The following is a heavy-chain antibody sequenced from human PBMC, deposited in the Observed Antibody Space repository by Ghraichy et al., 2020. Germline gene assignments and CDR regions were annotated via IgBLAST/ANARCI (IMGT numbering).Heavy chain of an antibody. D-gene: IGHD3-10*01. CDR1: GGSFSGYY. CDR2: INHSGST. Sequence: LSLTCAVYGGSFSGYYWSWIRQPPGKGLEWIGEINHSGSTNYNPSLKSRVTISVDTSKNQFSLMLTSVTAADTAIYYCATMVRGQYYFDFWGQGPLVTVSS. J-gene: IGHJ4*02. CDR3: ATMVRGQYYFDF. V-gene: IGHV4-34*01.